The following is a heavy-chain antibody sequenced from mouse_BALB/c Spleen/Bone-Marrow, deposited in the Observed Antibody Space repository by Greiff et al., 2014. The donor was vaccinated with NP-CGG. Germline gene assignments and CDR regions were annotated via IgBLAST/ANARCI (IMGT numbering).Heavy chain of an antibody. J-gene: IGHJ1*01. CDR1: GFNIKDTY. D-gene: IGHD1-2*01. Sequence: EVQLQQSGAELVKPGASVKLSCTASGFNIKDTYMHWVKQRPEQGLEWIGRIDPANGNTKYDPKFQGKATITADTSSNTAYLQLSSLTSEDTAVYYCARGVHYYGYGYFDVWGAGTTVTVSS. V-gene: IGHV14-3*02. CDR2: IDPANGNT. CDR3: ARGVHYYGYGYFDV.